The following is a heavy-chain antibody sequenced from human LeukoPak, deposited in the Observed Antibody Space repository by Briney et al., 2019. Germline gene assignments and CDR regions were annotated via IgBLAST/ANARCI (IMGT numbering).Heavy chain of an antibody. D-gene: IGHD5-24*01. Sequence: SETLSLTRTVSGGSISSYYWSWIRQPPGKGLEWIGYIYYSGSTNYNPSLKSRVTISVDTSKNQFSLKLSSVTAADTAVYYCARRGGYNKIDYWGQGTLVTVSS. V-gene: IGHV4-59*08. CDR3: ARRGGYNKIDY. J-gene: IGHJ4*02. CDR1: GGSISSYY. CDR2: IYYSGST.